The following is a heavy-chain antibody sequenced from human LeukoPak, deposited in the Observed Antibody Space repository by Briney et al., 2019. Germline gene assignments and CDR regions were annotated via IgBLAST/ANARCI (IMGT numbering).Heavy chain of an antibody. CDR1: GFTVSSNY. CDR2: IYSGSST. J-gene: IGHJ4*02. CDR3: ARDGHSSSWDSFDY. V-gene: IGHV3-53*01. Sequence: GSLRLSCAASGFTVSSNYMNWVRQAPGKGLEWVSVIYSGSSTYYADSVKGRFTISRDNSKNTLYLQMSSLRAEDTAVYYCARDGHSSSWDSFDYWGQGTLVTVSS. D-gene: IGHD6-13*01.